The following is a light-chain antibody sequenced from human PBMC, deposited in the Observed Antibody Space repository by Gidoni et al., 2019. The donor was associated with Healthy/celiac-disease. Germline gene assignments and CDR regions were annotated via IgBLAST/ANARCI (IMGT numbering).Light chain of an antibody. CDR1: QSISSY. Sequence: IQVTQSPSSLSASVGDRVTITCRASQSISSYLNWYQQKPGKAPNLLIYAASSLQSGVPSRFSGSGSGTDFTLTISSLQPEDFATYYCQQSYSTILTFGGGTKVEIK. CDR3: QQSYSTILT. J-gene: IGKJ4*01. CDR2: AAS. V-gene: IGKV1-39*01.